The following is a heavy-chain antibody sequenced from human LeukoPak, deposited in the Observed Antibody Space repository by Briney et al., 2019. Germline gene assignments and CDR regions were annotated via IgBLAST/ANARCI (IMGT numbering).Heavy chain of an antibody. Sequence: EAGGSLRLSCAASGFTFSSYAMSWVRQAPGKGLEWVSAISGSGGSTYYADSVKGRFTISRDNSKNTLYLQMNSLRAEDTAVYYCAKGASGSYHTPYDYWGQGTLVTVSS. J-gene: IGHJ4*02. CDR1: GFTFSSYA. CDR2: ISGSGGST. CDR3: AKGASGSYHTPYDY. V-gene: IGHV3-23*01. D-gene: IGHD1-26*01.